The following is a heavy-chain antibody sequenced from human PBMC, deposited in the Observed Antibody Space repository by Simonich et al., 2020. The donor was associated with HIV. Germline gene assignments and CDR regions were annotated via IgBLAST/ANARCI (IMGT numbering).Heavy chain of an antibody. J-gene: IGHJ4*02. CDR2: MSGSGGST. Sequence: GGGLVQPGGSLRLSCTASGFTFRNCAISWVCQAPRKGLECVSAMSGSGGSTYYTDSVKCRCTISRDNSKITLYLQMNSLRAEDTAIYYCAKALRSSSYYFDYWGQGTLVTVSS. D-gene: IGHD6-6*01. V-gene: IGHV3-23*01. CDR1: GFTFRNCA. CDR3: AKALRSSSYYFDY.